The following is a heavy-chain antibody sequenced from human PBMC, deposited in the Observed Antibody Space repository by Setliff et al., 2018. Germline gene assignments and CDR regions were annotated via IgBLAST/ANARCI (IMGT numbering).Heavy chain of an antibody. J-gene: IGHJ6*02. CDR1: GGSISSSSYY. CDR2: IYYSGST. CDR3: ARENRYSSGWYSYYGMDV. D-gene: IGHD6-19*01. V-gene: IGHV4-39*07. Sequence: SETLSLTCTVSGGSISSSSYYWGWIRQPPGKGLEWIGSIYYSGSTYYNPSLKSGVTISVDTSKNQFSLKVSSVTAADTAVYYCARENRYSSGWYSYYGMDVWGQGTKVTVSS.